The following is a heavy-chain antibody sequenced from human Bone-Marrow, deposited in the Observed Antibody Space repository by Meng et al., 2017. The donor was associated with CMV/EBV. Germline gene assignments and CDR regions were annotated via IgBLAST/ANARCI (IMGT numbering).Heavy chain of an antibody. J-gene: IGHJ4*02. D-gene: IGHD1-14*01. CDR3: AKAYIDDHTPIES. V-gene: IGHV4-34*08. CDR2: INHDGTT. CDR1: GGTFSDYS. Sequence: GYGGTFSDYSWTWVRQSPGKGLRWLGEINHDGTTDSNPSLKSRVTISIDTVNRQLFLKLNSVTAADTAVYYCAKAYIDDHTPIESWGQGTLVTVSS.